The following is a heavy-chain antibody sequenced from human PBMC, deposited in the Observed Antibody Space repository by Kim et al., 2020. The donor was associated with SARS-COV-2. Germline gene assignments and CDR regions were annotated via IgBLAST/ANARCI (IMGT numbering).Heavy chain of an antibody. Sequence: GGSLRLSCAASGFTFSSYAMHWVRQAPGKGLEWVAVISYDGSNKYYADSVKGRFTISRDNSKNTLYLQMNSLRAEDTAVYYCARDRRVRGVTNLCYYYG. J-gene: IGHJ6*01. CDR2: ISYDGSNK. CDR3: ARDRRVRGVTNLCYYYG. V-gene: IGHV3-30*04. D-gene: IGHD3-10*01. CDR1: GFTFSSYA.